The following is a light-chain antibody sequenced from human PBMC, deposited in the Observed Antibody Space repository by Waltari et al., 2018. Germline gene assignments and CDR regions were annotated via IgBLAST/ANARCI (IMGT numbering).Light chain of an antibody. V-gene: IGKV4-1*01. CDR1: QSVFYSSNNKNY. CDR3: QQYYSTPMYT. J-gene: IGKJ2*01. Sequence: DIVMTQSPDSLAVSLGERATINCKSSQSVFYSSNNKNYLAWYQQKPGQPPKLPIYWASTRESGVPDRFSGSGSGTDFTLTISSLQAEDVAVYYCQQYYSTPMYTFGQGTKLEIK. CDR2: WAS.